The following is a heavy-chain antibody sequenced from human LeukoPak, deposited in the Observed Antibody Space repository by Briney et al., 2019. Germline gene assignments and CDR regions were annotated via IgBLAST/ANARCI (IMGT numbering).Heavy chain of an antibody. CDR2: ISAYNGNT. CDR3: ATPYDFWSGYHGAFDI. V-gene: IGHV1-18*01. Sequence: ASVKVSCKASGYTFTSYGISWVRQAPGQGLEWMGWISAYNGNTNYAQKLQGRVTMTTDTSTSTAYMELRSLRSDDTAVYYCATPYDFWSGYHGAFDIWGQGTMVTVSS. J-gene: IGHJ3*02. CDR1: GYTFTSYG. D-gene: IGHD3-3*01.